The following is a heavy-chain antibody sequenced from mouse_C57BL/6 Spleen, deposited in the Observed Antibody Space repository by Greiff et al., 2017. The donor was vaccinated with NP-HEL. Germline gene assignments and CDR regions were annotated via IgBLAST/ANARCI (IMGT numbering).Heavy chain of an antibody. CDR2: IYPRDGST. V-gene: IGHV1-85*01. CDR1: GYTFTSYD. Sequence: QVQLQQSGPELVKPGASVKLSCKASGYTFTSYDINWVKQRPGQGLEWIGWIYPRDGSTKYNEKFKGKATLTVDTSSSTAYMELHSLTSEDSAVYFCARSAYYDYDKAYFDYWGQGTTLTVSS. CDR3: ARSAYYDYDKAYFDY. J-gene: IGHJ2*01. D-gene: IGHD2-4*01.